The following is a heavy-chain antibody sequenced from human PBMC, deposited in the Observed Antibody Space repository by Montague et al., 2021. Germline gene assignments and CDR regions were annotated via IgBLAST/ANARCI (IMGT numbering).Heavy chain of an antibody. CDR3: AHRLVAGNWFDP. Sequence: PALVKPTQTLRLTCTFSGFSLNYSGVGVGWIRQPPGKALEWLALIYWDDDTRYNQSLRSRLAITRDTSKNQVVLTLTNVAPVDTATYFCAHRLVAGNWFDPWGQGTLVTVSS. V-gene: IGHV2-5*02. J-gene: IGHJ5*02. CDR2: IYWDDDT. CDR1: GFSLNYSGVG.